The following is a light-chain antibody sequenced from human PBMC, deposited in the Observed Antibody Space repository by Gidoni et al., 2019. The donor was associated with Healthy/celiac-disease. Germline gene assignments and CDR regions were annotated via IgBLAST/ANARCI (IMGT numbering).Light chain of an antibody. CDR1: RGVLYSSNNENY. V-gene: IGKV4-1*01. CDR3: QQYYSTPS. CDR2: WAS. Sequence: DIVMTQSPDSLAVSLGERATINCKSSRGVLYSSNNENYLAWYQQKPGQPPNQLIYWASTRESGVPDRFSGSGSGTDFTLTISSLQAEDVAVYYCQQYYSTPSFGQGTKVEIK. J-gene: IGKJ1*01.